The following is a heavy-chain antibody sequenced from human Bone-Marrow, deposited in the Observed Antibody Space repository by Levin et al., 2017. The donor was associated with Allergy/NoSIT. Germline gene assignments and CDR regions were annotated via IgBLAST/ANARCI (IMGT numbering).Heavy chain of an antibody. J-gene: IGHJ1*01. CDR2: INYSGDFT. D-gene: IGHD4-23*01. V-gene: IGHV3-23*01. CDR1: GITFSTYA. CDR3: AKGPGTVETPTPMQH. Sequence: GESLKISCTASGITFSTYAMSWVRQAPGKGLEWVSGINYSGDFTYYADSVKGRFTISRDNSKNTLYLQMNSLRAEDTAVYYCAKGPGTVETPTPMQHWGQGTLVTVSS.